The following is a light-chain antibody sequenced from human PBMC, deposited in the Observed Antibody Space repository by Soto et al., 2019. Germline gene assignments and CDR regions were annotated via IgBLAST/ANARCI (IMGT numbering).Light chain of an antibody. CDR2: SNN. V-gene: IGLV1-47*01. CDR1: SSNIGRNY. CDR3: AAWDDSLLSVV. Sequence: QSVLTQPPSASGTPGQRVTISCSGSSSNIGRNYVCWYHQLPGAAPRLLMYSNNQRPSGVPDRFSGSKSGTSASLSISGLRSEDEADYYYAAWDDSLLSVVFGGGTKVTVL. J-gene: IGLJ2*01.